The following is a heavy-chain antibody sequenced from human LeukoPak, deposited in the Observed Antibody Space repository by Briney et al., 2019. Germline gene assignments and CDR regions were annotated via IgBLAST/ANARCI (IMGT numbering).Heavy chain of an antibody. CDR2: IFYNGST. D-gene: IGHD1-26*01. CDR1: GGSISSYY. CDR3: EREGGSSGGDFDY. J-gene: IGHJ4*02. V-gene: IGHV4-59*01. Sequence: SETLSLTCTVSGGSISSYYWSWIRQPPGKGLEWIWYIFYNGSTHYNPSLKSRVTISLDTSKNQFSLKLASVTAADTAVYYCEREGGSSGGDFDYWGQGTLVTVSS.